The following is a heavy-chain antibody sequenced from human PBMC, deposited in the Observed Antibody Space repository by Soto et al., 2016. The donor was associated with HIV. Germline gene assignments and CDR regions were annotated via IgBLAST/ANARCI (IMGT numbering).Heavy chain of an antibody. CDR2: ISGDGGST. J-gene: IGHJ6*02. Sequence: EVQLVESGGGVVQPGGSLRLSCAASGFTFDDYAMHWVRQAPGKGLEWVSLISGDGGSTYYADSVKGRFTISRDNSKNSLYLQMNSLRTEDTALYYCAKERPPPGDGYNFXLDYYYGMDVWAKGPRSPSP. CDR1: GFTFDDYA. V-gene: IGHV3-43*02. D-gene: IGHD5-12*01. CDR3: AKERPPPGDGYNFXLDYYYGMDV.